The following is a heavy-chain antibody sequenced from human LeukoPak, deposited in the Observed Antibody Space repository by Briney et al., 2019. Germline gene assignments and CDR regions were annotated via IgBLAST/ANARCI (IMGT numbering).Heavy chain of an antibody. CDR2: IYYSGST. D-gene: IGHD4-17*01. J-gene: IGHJ4*02. CDR3: ARSVTTWPYYFDY. V-gene: IGHV4-61*01. CDR1: GYSISSGNY. Sequence: PSETLSLTCTVSGYSISSGNYWDWIRQPPGKGLEWIGYIYYSGSTNYNPSLKSRVTISVDTSKDQFSLKLSSVTAADTAVYYCARSVTTWPYYFDYWGQGTLVTVSS.